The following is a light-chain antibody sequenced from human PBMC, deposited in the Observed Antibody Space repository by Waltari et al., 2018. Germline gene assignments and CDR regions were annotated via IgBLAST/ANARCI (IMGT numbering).Light chain of an antibody. CDR2: RAS. J-gene: IGKJ2*01. CDR1: QSVVFSSNNKNY. Sequence: DIVLTQSPEYLPVSLGERATINCKSSQSVVFSSNNKNYLAWYQQKPGQPPKLLITRASTRESGVPDRFSGSGSETDFTLTISSLQAEDVAVYYCQQCYTFPYTFGQGTKLEIK. CDR3: QQCYTFPYT. V-gene: IGKV4-1*01.